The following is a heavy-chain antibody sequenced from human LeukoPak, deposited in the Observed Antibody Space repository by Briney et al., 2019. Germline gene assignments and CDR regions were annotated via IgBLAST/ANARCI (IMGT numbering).Heavy chain of an antibody. CDR1: GFTFSDYY. J-gene: IGHJ4*02. CDR2: ISSRGSTI. CDR3: ARGEYSGSYLDY. D-gene: IGHD1-26*01. Sequence: GGSLRLSCATSGFTFSDYYMNWIRQAPGKGLEWVSYISSRGSTIYYADSVKGRFNISRDNAKSSLYLQMNSLRAEDTAVYYCARGEYSGSYLDYWGQGALVTVSS. V-gene: IGHV3-11*04.